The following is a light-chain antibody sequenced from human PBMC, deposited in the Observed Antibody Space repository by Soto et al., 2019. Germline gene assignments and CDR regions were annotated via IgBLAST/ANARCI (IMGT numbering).Light chain of an antibody. Sequence: VMTQSPATVSVSTGERATVSCRASQSVSSNLAWYQQKPGQAPRLLIYDASSRATGIPDRFSGSGSGTDFTLTISRLEPEDFAVYYCQQYGGSPRTFGQGTKVDI. J-gene: IGKJ1*01. V-gene: IGKV3-20*01. CDR1: QSVSSN. CDR2: DAS. CDR3: QQYGGSPRT.